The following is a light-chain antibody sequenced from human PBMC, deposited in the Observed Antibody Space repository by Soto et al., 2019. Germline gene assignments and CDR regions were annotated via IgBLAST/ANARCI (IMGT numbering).Light chain of an antibody. CDR2: AAS. Sequence: DIQMTQSPSSLSASVGDRVTITCRASQFINKYLSWYQQKPGKVPKLLINAASTLQSGVPSRFSGSRSGTDFSLAISSLQPEDFATYYCQQNYNPPWTFGQGTKVEIK. V-gene: IGKV1-39*01. CDR1: QFINKY. CDR3: QQNYNPPWT. J-gene: IGKJ1*01.